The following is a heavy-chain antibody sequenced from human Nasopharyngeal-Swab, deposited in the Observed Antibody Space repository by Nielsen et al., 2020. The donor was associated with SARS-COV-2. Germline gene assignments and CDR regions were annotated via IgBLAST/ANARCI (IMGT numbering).Heavy chain of an antibody. CDR3: ARGSGYYTYYYMDV. J-gene: IGHJ6*03. D-gene: IGHD3-3*01. Sequence: WGREARGQRLEWMGWINAGNGNTKYSQKFQGRVTITRDTSTSTAYMELSSLRSEDTAVYDCARGSGYYTYYYMDVWGKGTTVTVSS. CDR2: INAGNGNT. V-gene: IGHV1-3*01.